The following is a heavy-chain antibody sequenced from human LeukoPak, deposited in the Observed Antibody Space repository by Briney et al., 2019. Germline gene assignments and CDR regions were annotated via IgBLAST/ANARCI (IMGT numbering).Heavy chain of an antibody. CDR3: ARAYYDILTGYYYY. Sequence: GGSLRLSCAASGFTFSSYWMSWVRQAPGKGLEWVSSISSSSSYIYYADSVKGRFTISRDNAKNSLYLQMNSLRAEDTAVYYCARAYYDILTGYYYYWGQGTLVTVSS. J-gene: IGHJ4*02. V-gene: IGHV3-21*01. CDR2: ISSSSSYI. D-gene: IGHD3-9*01. CDR1: GFTFSSYW.